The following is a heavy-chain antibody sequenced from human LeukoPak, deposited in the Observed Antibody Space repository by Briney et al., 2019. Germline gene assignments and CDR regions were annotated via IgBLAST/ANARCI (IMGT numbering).Heavy chain of an antibody. CDR3: ARFSSGCSTSSCYLTY. CDR1: GGSLSSHY. V-gene: IGHV4-59*11. Sequence: SETLSLTCSVFGGSLSSHYWSWIRQPPGKGLELIGHIHDTGSTFYNPSLRGRVTISLDTSNNQFSLKLTSMTAADTAVYYCARFSSGCSTSSCYLTYWGQGTLVTVS. CDR2: IHDTGST. D-gene: IGHD2-2*01. J-gene: IGHJ4*02.